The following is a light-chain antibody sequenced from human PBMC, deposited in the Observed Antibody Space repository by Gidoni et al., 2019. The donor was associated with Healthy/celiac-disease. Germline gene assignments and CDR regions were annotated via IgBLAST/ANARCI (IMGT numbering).Light chain of an antibody. J-gene: IGKJ5*01. Sequence: DSVMTQSPDSLAVSLGERATSNCKSSQSILYSSNNKNYLAWYQQKPGQPPKLLIYWASTRESGVPDRFSGSGSGTDFTLTISSLQAEDVAVYYCQQYYGTPITFGQGTRLEIK. CDR2: WAS. CDR3: QQYYGTPIT. CDR1: QSILYSSNNKNY. V-gene: IGKV4-1*01.